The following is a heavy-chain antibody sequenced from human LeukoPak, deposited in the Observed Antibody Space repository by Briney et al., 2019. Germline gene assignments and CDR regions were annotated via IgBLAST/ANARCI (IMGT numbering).Heavy chain of an antibody. Sequence: GVLTLSCAASGFTFDDYGMNWVRHAPGKGLEWVSVINWNGGSTAYADSVKGRFTISRDNAKTTLYPQMNSLRVEDTALYYCAREHYNYYMDVWGKGTTVTVSS. CDR1: GFTFDDYG. V-gene: IGHV3-20*04. CDR2: INWNGGST. CDR3: AREHYNYYMDV. J-gene: IGHJ6*03.